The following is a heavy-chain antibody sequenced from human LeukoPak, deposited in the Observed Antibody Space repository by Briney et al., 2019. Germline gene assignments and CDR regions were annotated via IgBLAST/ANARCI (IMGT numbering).Heavy chain of an antibody. CDR3: ARGGSSPFRY. CDR2: TYYRSKWYN. Sequence: SQTLSLTCAISRXSVSSNSSACNWVRHSPSTGLEGLGRTYYRSKWYNDYAVSVKSRITINPDTSKNQFSLQLNSVTPEDTAVYYCARGGSSPFRYWGQGILVTVSS. V-gene: IGHV6-1*01. D-gene: IGHD6-13*01. J-gene: IGHJ4*02. CDR1: RXSVSSNSSA.